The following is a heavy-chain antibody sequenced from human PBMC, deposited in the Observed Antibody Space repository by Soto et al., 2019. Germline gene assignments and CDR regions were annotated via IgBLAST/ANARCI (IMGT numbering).Heavy chain of an antibody. CDR3: AKGGSSWYLAHYYYGMDV. J-gene: IGHJ6*02. Sequence: GGSLRLSCAASGFTFSSYAMSWVRQAPGKGLEWVSAISGSGGSTYYADSVKGRFTISRDNSKNTLYLQMNSLRAEDTAVYYCAKGGSSWYLAHYYYGMDVWGQGTTVTVSS. D-gene: IGHD6-13*01. CDR2: ISGSGGST. CDR1: GFTFSSYA. V-gene: IGHV3-23*01.